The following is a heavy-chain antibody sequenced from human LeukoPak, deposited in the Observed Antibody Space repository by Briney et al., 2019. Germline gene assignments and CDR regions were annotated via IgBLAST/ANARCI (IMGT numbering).Heavy chain of an antibody. CDR1: GSSITNTYY. Sequence: SETLSLTCTVSGSSITNTYYWAWFRQPPGKGLEWIATVFQLQTVRTFSHPSLESRVTLSLDTSQNQFSLNLTSVTAADTALYFCARVLNVPKLIDSWGQGTLVTVSS. V-gene: IGHV4-38-2*02. CDR3: ARVLNVPKLIDS. J-gene: IGHJ4*02. CDR2: VFQLQTVRT. D-gene: IGHD3-16*01.